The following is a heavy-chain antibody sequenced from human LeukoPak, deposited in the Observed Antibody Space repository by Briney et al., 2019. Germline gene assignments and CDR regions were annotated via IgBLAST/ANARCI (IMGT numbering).Heavy chain of an antibody. CDR1: GGSISSYY. Sequence: SETLSLTCTVSGGSISSYYWSWIRQPAGKGLEWIGRIYTSGSTNYNPSLKSRVTMSVDTSKNQFSLKLSSVTAADTAVYYCARDSYYYDSSGLLALDYWGQGTLVTVSS. D-gene: IGHD3-22*01. J-gene: IGHJ4*02. V-gene: IGHV4-4*07. CDR3: ARDSYYYDSSGLLALDY. CDR2: IYTSGST.